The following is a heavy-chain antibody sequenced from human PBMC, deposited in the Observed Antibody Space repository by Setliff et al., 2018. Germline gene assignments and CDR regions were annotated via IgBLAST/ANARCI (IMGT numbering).Heavy chain of an antibody. J-gene: IGHJ3*02. CDR2: ISSSSSYI. CDR1: GFTFSSYS. Sequence: GSLRLSCAASGFTFSSYSMNWVRQAPGKGLEWVSSISSSSSYIYYADSVKGRFTISRDNAKNSLYLQMNSLRAEDTAVYYCARGLKFTYYNFWSGYQDAFDIWGQGTMVTVSS. V-gene: IGHV3-21*01. CDR3: ARGLKFTYYNFWSGYQDAFDI. D-gene: IGHD3-3*01.